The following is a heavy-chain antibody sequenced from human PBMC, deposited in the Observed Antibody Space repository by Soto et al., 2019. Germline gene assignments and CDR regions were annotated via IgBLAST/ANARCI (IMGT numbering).Heavy chain of an antibody. CDR2: IIPILGIA. CDR1: GGTFSSYT. Sequence: QVQLVQSGAEVKKPGSSVKVSCKASGGTFSSYTISWVRQAPGQGLEWMGRIIPILGIANYAQQFQGRVTITADKSTSTAYMELSSLRAEDTAVYYCAREAYGDYFDYWGQGTLVTVSS. CDR3: AREAYGDYFDY. D-gene: IGHD4-17*01. V-gene: IGHV1-69*08. J-gene: IGHJ4*02.